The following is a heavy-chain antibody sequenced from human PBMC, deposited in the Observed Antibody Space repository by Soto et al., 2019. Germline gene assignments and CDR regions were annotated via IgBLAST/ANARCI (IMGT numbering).Heavy chain of an antibody. CDR3: AKDRSSSWYWVGWFDP. J-gene: IGHJ5*02. CDR2: ISGSGGST. D-gene: IGHD6-13*01. V-gene: IGHV3-23*01. Sequence: GGSLRLSCAASGFTFSSYAMSWVRQAPGKGLEWVSAISGSGGSTYYADSVKGRFTISRDNSKNTLYLQMNSLRAEDTAVYYCAKDRSSSWYWVGWFDPWGQGTLVTVSS. CDR1: GFTFSSYA.